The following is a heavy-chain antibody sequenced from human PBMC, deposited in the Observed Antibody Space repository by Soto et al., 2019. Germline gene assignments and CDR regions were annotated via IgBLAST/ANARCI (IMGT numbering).Heavy chain of an antibody. CDR2: ISDTGSSH. CDR1: VFTLSSYG. V-gene: IGHV3-30*18. J-gene: IGHJ4*02. Sequence: PGGSLRLSCVGPVFTLSSYGLHWVCQAPGKRLEGLALISDTGSSHYYAASVEGRFTISRENSKNTLSLDMDRLRVEDTAVYYCAKDRGGDCPDNSCYFGADYWGQGTPVTVSS. CDR3: AKDRGGDCPDNSCYFGADY. D-gene: IGHD2-2*01.